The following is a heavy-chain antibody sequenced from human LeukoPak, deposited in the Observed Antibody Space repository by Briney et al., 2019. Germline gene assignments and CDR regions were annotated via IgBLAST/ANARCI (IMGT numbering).Heavy chain of an antibody. Sequence: GGSLRLSCAASGFTVSSNYMSWVRQAPGKGLEWVGRIKSKTDGGTTDYAAPVKGRFTISRDDSKNTLYLQMNSLKTEDTAVYYCTTFGYSYGNDYWGQGTLVTVSS. D-gene: IGHD5-18*01. CDR2: IKSKTDGGTT. J-gene: IGHJ4*02. CDR3: TTFGYSYGNDY. V-gene: IGHV3-15*01. CDR1: GFTVSSNY.